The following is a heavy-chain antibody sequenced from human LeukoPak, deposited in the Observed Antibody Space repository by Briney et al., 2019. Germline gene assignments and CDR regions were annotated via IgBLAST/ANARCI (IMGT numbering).Heavy chain of an antibody. CDR3: TRDRAVTQVWAEFDS. D-gene: IGHD3-16*01. V-gene: IGHV3-66*03. J-gene: IGHJ5*01. Sequence: GGSLRLSCAGSGFSVSNYYMNWVRQAPGKGLEWVSLIRDSGATFYADSVKGRFTISRDNSKNTIYLQMNRLRVEDTAVYFCTRDRAVTQVWAEFDSWGQGTQVTVSS. CDR1: GFSVSNYY. CDR2: IRDSGAT.